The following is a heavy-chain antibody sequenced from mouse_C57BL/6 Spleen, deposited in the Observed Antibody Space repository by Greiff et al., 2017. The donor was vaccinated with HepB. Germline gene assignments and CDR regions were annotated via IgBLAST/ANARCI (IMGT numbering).Heavy chain of an antibody. CDR1: GYTFTSYW. D-gene: IGHD2-4*01. J-gene: IGHJ2*01. CDR3: AIYDYDEDY. V-gene: IGHV1-50*01. CDR2: IDPSDSYT. Sequence: VQLQQPGAELVKPGASVKLSCKASGYTFTSYWMQWVKQRPGQGLEWIGEIDPSDSYTNYNQKFKGKATLTVDTSSSTAYMQLSSLTSEDSAVYYCAIYDYDEDYRGQGTTLTVSS.